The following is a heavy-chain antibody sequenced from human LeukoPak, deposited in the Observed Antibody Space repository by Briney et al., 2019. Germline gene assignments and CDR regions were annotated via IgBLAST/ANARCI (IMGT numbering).Heavy chain of an antibody. V-gene: IGHV4-59*05. CDR2: IYYSGST. Sequence: SETLSLTCTVSGGSISSYYWRWIRQPPGKGLEWIGSIYYSGSTYYNPSLKSRVTISVDTSKNQFSLKLSSVTAADTAVYYCARPIAVAGTYLNHWFDPWGQGTLVTVSS. CDR1: GGSISSYY. D-gene: IGHD6-19*01. J-gene: IGHJ5*02. CDR3: ARPIAVAGTYLNHWFDP.